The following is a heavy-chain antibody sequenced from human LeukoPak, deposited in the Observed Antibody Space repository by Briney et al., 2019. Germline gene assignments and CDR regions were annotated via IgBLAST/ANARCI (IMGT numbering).Heavy chain of an antibody. CDR1: GYNFNSYG. V-gene: IGHV1-18*01. D-gene: IGHD5-18*01. CDR3: ARDFARGYSYGYNAFDI. J-gene: IGHJ3*02. CDR2: ITAGNGNT. Sequence: ASVKVSCKASGYNFNSYGIGWVRQAPRQGLEWMGWITAGNGNTNYAQKVQGRVTMTTDTSTSTAYMELRSLRSDDTAVYFCARDFARGYSYGYNAFDIWGQGTMVTVSS.